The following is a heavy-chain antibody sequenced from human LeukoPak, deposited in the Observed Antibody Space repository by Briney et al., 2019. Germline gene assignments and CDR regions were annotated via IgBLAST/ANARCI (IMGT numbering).Heavy chain of an antibody. Sequence: GGSLRLSCAASGFPFSSYSMNWVRQAPGKGLEWVSYISASGSTIYYLDSVKGRFTVSRDNAMNSLFLQMDRPRAEDTAVYYCVRVKGTYFDFWGRGTLVTVSS. D-gene: IGHD1-1*01. CDR1: GFPFSSYS. V-gene: IGHV3-48*01. J-gene: IGHJ4*02. CDR3: VRVKGTYFDF. CDR2: ISASGSTI.